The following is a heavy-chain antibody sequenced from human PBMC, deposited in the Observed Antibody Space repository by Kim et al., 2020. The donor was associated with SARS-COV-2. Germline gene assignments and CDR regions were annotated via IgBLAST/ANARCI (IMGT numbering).Heavy chain of an antibody. CDR1: GFTFSDYY. D-gene: IGHD2-15*01. CDR3: ARDGVVVVAATPTLTRSCYFDY. CDR2: ISSSGSTI. J-gene: IGHJ4*02. Sequence: GGSLRLSCAASGFTFSDYYMSWIRQAPGKGLEWVSYISSSGSTIYYADSVKGRFTISRDNAKNSLYLQMNSLRAEDTAVYYCARDGVVVVAATPTLTRSCYFDYWGQGTLVTVSS. V-gene: IGHV3-11*01.